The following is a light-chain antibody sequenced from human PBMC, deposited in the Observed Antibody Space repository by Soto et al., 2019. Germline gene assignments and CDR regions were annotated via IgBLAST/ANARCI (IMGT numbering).Light chain of an antibody. CDR2: AAS. V-gene: IGKV1-39*01. CDR1: QGISNY. Sequence: DIQMTQSPSTLSASVGDRVTITFRASQGISNYLAWYQQKPGKVPKLLIYAASRLQSGVPSRFSGSRSGTDFTLTISSLQPEDFATYYCQQSYSRVTFGQGTKVDIK. J-gene: IGKJ1*01. CDR3: QQSYSRVT.